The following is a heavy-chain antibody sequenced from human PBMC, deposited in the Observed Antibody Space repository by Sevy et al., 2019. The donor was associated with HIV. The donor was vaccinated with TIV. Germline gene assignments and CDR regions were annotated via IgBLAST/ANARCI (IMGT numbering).Heavy chain of an antibody. CDR1: GFTFTIYA. CDR3: AKDRNQWGSSCDD. J-gene: IGHJ4*02. Sequence: GGSLRLSCAASGFTFTIYAMTWVRQAPGRGLEWVSVISGSGASTYYTDSVKGRFTISRDNSKNTLYLQMNSLRAEDTAIYYWAKDRNQWGSSCDDWGQGTLVTVSS. CDR2: ISGSGAST. V-gene: IGHV3-23*01. D-gene: IGHD6-13*01.